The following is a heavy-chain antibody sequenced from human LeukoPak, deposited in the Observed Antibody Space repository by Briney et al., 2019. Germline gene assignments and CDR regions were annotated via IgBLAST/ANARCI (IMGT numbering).Heavy chain of an antibody. V-gene: IGHV4-34*01. Sequence: PSETLSLTCAVYGGSFSGYYWSWIRQPPGKGLEWIGEINHSGSTNHNPSLKSRVTISVDTSKNQFSLKVSSVTAADMAVYYCARAHGSSSDSYLISYWAQGTRVTVSS. D-gene: IGHD6-13*01. CDR2: INHSGST. CDR3: ARAHGSSSDSYLISY. CDR1: GGSFSGYY. J-gene: IGHJ4*02.